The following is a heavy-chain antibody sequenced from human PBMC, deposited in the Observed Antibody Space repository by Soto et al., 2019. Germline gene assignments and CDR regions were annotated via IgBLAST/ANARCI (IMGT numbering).Heavy chain of an antibody. V-gene: IGHV4-39*01. Sequence: QLQLQESGPGLGKPSETLSLTCTVSGASINSSLYYWDWIRQSPGKGLESIGSFSYSGSTYYNPSLKSRVTISVDPSKNQFSLKLISVTAADTAVYYCARQSTLVIYGMDVWGQGTTVIVSS. D-gene: IGHD3-9*01. CDR2: FSYSGST. CDR3: ARQSTLVIYGMDV. J-gene: IGHJ6*02. CDR1: GASINSSLYY.